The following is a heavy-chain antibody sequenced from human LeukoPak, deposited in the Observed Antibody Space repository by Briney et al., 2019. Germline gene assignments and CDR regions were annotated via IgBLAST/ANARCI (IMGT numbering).Heavy chain of an antibody. D-gene: IGHD4-17*01. J-gene: IGHJ4*02. CDR2: IRSDGSDK. CDR3: ARSYGDATFDY. CDR1: GFPFSSYV. V-gene: IGHV3-33*01. Sequence: QPGRSLRLSCAASGFPFSSYVMHWVRQAPGKGQEWVAIIRSDGSDKYYADSVKSRFTISRDNSKCTLYLQLSSLRAEDTAVYYCARSYGDATFDYWGQGTLVTVSS.